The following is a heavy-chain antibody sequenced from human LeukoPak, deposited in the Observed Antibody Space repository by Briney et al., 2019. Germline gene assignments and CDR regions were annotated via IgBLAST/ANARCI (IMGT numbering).Heavy chain of an antibody. Sequence: PGGSLRLSCAASGFTFSSYSMNWVRQAPGKGLEWVSSISSSSSYIYYADSVKGRFTSSRDNAKNSLYLQMNSLRAEDTAVYYCARDGGPYSSPFDYWGQGTLVTVSS. D-gene: IGHD6-13*01. CDR3: ARDGGPYSSPFDY. J-gene: IGHJ4*02. V-gene: IGHV3-21*01. CDR1: GFTFSSYS. CDR2: ISSSSSYI.